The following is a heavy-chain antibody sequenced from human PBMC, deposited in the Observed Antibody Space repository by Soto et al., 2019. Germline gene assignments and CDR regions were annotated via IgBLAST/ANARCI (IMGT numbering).Heavy chain of an antibody. J-gene: IGHJ4*02. CDR3: ARERSSGWCEY. D-gene: IGHD6-19*01. Sequence: SETLSLTCTVSGGSISSDYWSWIRQSPGKGLEWIGYSYHSGSTNYNPSLKSRVTISVDTSKNQFSLKLSSVTAADTAVYYCARERSSGWCEYWGQGTLVTVS. CDR1: GGSISSDY. V-gene: IGHV4-59*01. CDR2: SYHSGST.